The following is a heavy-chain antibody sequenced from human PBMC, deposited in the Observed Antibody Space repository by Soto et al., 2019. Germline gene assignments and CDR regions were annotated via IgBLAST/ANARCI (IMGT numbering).Heavy chain of an antibody. D-gene: IGHD2-2*01. CDR2: ISGTGGST. CDR1: GFTFSTYA. J-gene: IGHJ4*02. V-gene: IGHV3-23*01. Sequence: GGSLRLSCAASGFTFSTYAMSWVRQAPGKGLEWVSSISGTGGSTNYADSLKGRFTVSRDNSKNTLYLQMNTLRAEDTATYYCAKGARGTSNSNDYWGQGTLVTVSS. CDR3: AKGARGTSNSNDY.